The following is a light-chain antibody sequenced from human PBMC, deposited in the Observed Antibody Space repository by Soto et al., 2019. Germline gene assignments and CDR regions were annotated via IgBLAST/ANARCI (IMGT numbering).Light chain of an antibody. CDR2: EVS. J-gene: IGLJ7*01. CDR3: CSYGGSRAV. V-gene: IGLV2-23*02. CDR1: SSDVGSHNL. Sequence: QSALTQPASVSGSPGQSITISCTGTSSDVGSHNLVSWYQQHPCQAPKLMIYEVSKRPLGVSARSSASKSGNTASLTISGLQAEDEADYYCCSYGGSRAVFGGGTQLTVL.